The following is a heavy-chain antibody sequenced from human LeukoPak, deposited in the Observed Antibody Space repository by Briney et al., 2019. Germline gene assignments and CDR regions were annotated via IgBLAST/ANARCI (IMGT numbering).Heavy chain of an antibody. D-gene: IGHD3-10*01. Sequence: SETLSLTCTVSGGSITGYYWSWIRQPPGKGLEWIDYISYSGSTNYNPSLKSRVTMSVDTSKNQFSLRLSSVTAADTAVYYCARHGSSYSFDCWGQGTLVTVSS. CDR1: GGSITGYY. CDR2: ISYSGST. V-gene: IGHV4-59*08. CDR3: ARHGSSYSFDC. J-gene: IGHJ4*02.